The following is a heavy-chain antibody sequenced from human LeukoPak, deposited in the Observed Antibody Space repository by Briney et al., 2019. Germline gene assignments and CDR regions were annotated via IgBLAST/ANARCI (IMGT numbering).Heavy chain of an antibody. J-gene: IGHJ4*02. Sequence: PGGSLRLSCAASGFTFSSYGMHWVRQAPGKGLEWVAVISYDGSNKYYADSVKGRFTISRDNSKNTLYLQMNSLRAEDTAVYYCARDGGGGYGDYTLDYWGQGTLVTVSS. CDR2: ISYDGSNK. CDR1: GFTFSSYG. V-gene: IGHV3-30*03. D-gene: IGHD4-17*01. CDR3: ARDGGGGYGDYTLDY.